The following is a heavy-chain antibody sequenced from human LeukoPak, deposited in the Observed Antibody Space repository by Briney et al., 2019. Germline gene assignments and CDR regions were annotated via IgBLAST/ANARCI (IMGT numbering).Heavy chain of an antibody. CDR2: ISSSSSYI. J-gene: IGHJ4*02. CDR1: GFTFSSYS. V-gene: IGHV3-21*01. D-gene: IGHD1-20*01. Sequence: GGSLRLSCAASGFTFSSYSMNWVRQAPGKGLEWVSSISSSSSYIYYADSVKGRFTISRDNAKNSLYLQMNSLRVEDTAVYYCARDGDYNWNYFDYWRQGTLVTVSS. CDR3: ARDGDYNWNYFDY.